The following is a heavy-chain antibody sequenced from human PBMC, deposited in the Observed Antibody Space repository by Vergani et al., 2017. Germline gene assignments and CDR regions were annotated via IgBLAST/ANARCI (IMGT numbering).Heavy chain of an antibody. Sequence: EVQLVESGRGVVEACGSLRLLCAACGFPFYDYAMHWVPQAPGKGVEGVAGISWNSGSIGYADSVKGRFTISRDNAKNSLYLQMNCLRAEDTALYYCAKDHYDFWSGYPNLSPFDLWGRGTLVTVSS. D-gene: IGHD3-3*01. CDR2: ISWNSGSI. J-gene: IGHJ2*01. CDR3: AKDHYDFWSGYPNLSPFDL. CDR1: GFPFYDYA. V-gene: IGHV3-9*01.